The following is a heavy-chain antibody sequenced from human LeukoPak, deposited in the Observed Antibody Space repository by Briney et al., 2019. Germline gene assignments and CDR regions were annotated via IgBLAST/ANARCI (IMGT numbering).Heavy chain of an antibody. Sequence: PGGSLRLSCAASGFTFSSYAMSWVRQAPGKGLEWVSVISGSGGSTYYADSVKGRFTISRDNSKNTLYLQMNSLRAEDTAVYYCAKFPITMIVVVGDWFDPWGQGTLVTVSS. CDR2: ISGSGGST. V-gene: IGHV3-23*01. CDR3: AKFPITMIVVVGDWFDP. D-gene: IGHD3-22*01. CDR1: GFTFSSYA. J-gene: IGHJ5*02.